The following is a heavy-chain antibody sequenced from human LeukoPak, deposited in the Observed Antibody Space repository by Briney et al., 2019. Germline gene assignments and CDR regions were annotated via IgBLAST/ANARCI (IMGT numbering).Heavy chain of an antibody. J-gene: IGHJ1*01. Sequence: ASLKVSSKASGYTFTVYYMHWVRQAPGQGLEWMGRINPNSVGTNYAQKFQGTVTITRETSIRTAYMELSRLRSDDTAVYYCARVYYGDYPEYFQHWGQGTLVTVSS. CDR2: INPNSVGT. CDR3: ARVYYGDYPEYFQH. D-gene: IGHD4-17*01. V-gene: IGHV1-2*06. CDR1: GYTFTVYY.